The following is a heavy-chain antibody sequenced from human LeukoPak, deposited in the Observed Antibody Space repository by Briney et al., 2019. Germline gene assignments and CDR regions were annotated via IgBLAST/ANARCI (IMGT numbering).Heavy chain of an antibody. Sequence: PSETLSLTCTVSGGSISSSSYYWGWIRQPPGKGLEWIGSVSYTGSTYYNPSLKSRVTISVDTSKNQFSLKLSSVTAADTAVYYCARDDVAAPVGPWGQGTLVTVSS. CDR1: GGSISSSSYY. CDR2: VSYTGST. D-gene: IGHD6-13*01. CDR3: ARDDVAAPVGP. V-gene: IGHV4-39*07. J-gene: IGHJ5*02.